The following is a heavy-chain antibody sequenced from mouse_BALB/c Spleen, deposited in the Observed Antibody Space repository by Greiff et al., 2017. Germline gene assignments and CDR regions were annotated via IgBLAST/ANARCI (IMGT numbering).Heavy chain of an antibody. V-gene: IGHV1S81*02. CDR2: INPSNGGT. CDR3: TRGGPYYFDY. Sequence: QVQLQQSGAELVKPGASVKLSCKASGYTFTSYYMYWVKQRPGQGLEWIGGINPSNGGTNFNEKFKSKATLTVDKSSSTAYMQLSSLTSEDSAVYYCTRGGPYYFDYWGQGTTLTVSS. J-gene: IGHJ2*01. CDR1: GYTFTSYY.